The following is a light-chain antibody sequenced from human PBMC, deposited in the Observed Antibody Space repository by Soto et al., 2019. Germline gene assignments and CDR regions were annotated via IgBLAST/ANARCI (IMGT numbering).Light chain of an antibody. Sequence: QSVLTQPPSASGTPGQRVTISCSGSSSDIGSNTVHWYQQVPGTTPKLLIYSNNQRPSGVPDRFSGSKSDTSASLAISGLQSEDEADYYCAAWDVSLNGVVFGGGTKLTVL. CDR2: SNN. CDR3: AAWDVSLNGVV. V-gene: IGLV1-44*01. J-gene: IGLJ2*01. CDR1: SSDIGSNT.